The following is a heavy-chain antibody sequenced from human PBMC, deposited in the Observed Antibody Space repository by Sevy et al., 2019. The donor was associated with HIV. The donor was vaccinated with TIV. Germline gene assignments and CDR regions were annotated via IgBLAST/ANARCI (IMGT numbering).Heavy chain of an antibody. CDR1: GFSISGYG. D-gene: IGHD6-19*01. CDR2: IWYGGTNK. J-gene: IGHJ4*02. CDR3: ARESLAVAGIGYYFNY. V-gene: IGHV3-33*01. Sequence: GGSLRLPCTASGFSISGYGMHWVRQVPGKGLEWVAIIWYGGTNKDYTDSVKGRFTITRDNSKNTLYLQMNSLRVEDTAVYYCARESLAVAGIGYYFNYWGQGTLVTVSS.